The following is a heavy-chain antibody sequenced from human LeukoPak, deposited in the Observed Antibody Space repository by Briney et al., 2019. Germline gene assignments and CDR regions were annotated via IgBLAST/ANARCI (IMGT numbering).Heavy chain of an antibody. Sequence: PGGSLRLSCAASGFTFSDYYMSWIRQAPGKGLEWVSYISSSSSYTNYADSVKGRFTISRDNAKNSLYLQMNSLRAEDTAVYYCARVGRMRIAVAGARASDIWGQGTMVTVSS. CDR3: ARVGRMRIAVAGARASDI. CDR2: ISSSSSYT. V-gene: IGHV3-11*06. CDR1: GFTFSDYY. J-gene: IGHJ3*02. D-gene: IGHD6-19*01.